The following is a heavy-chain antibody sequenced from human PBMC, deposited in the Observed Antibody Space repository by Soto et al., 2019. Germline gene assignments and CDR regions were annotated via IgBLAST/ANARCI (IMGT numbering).Heavy chain of an antibody. CDR1: GYTFTSYD. D-gene: IGHD3-3*01. V-gene: IGHV1-8*01. CDR2: MNPNSGNT. J-gene: IGHJ6*02. Sequence: EASVKVSCKASGYTFTSYDINWVRQATGQGLEWMGWMNPNSGNTGYAQKFQGRVTMTRNTSISTAYMELSSLRSEDTAVYYCARASRFESLLSYYYYYYYGMDVWGQGTTVTVSS. CDR3: ARASRFESLLSYYYYYYYGMDV.